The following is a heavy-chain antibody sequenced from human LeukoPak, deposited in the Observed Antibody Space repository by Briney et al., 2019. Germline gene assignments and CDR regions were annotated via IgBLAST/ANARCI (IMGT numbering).Heavy chain of an antibody. V-gene: IGHV3-23*01. CDR2: ISGSAVYT. CDR1: GFTFSSYA. CDR3: ARLPYNWNGPPGY. D-gene: IGHD1-20*01. J-gene: IGHJ4*02. Sequence: GGSLRLSCAASGFTFSSYAMSWVRQAPGKGLEWVSSISGSAVYTYHADSVRGRFTISADKSISTAYLQWSSLKASDTAMYYCARLPYNWNGPPGYWGQGTLVTVSS.